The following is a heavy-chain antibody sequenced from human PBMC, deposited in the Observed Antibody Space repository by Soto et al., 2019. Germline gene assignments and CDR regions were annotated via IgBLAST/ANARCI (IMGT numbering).Heavy chain of an antibody. V-gene: IGHV3-23*01. CDR2: ISGSGGST. CDR1: ECTFISDA. D-gene: IGHD4-17*01. CDR3: AKDHDYVDAFDI. J-gene: IGHJ3*02. Sequence: WGSLRLSCGAAECTFISDASSWVSQAPGKGLEWVSAISGSGGSTYYADSVKGRFTISRDNSKNTLYLQMNSLRAEDTAVYYCAKDHDYVDAFDIWGQGTMVTVSS.